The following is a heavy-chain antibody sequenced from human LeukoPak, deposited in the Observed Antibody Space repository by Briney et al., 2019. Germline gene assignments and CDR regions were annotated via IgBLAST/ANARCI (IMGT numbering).Heavy chain of an antibody. D-gene: IGHD3-3*01. CDR3: ARDHNEYDFWGGSYLGYFDF. CDR1: GGSISSYY. Sequence: SETLSLTCTVSGGSISSYYWGWIRQPAGKGLEWIGRVDTTGITNYNPSLKSRLTMSVDMSANHFSLRLSSVTAADTAVYYCARDHNEYDFWGGSYLGYFDFWGQGALVTVSS. CDR2: VDTTGIT. V-gene: IGHV4-4*07. J-gene: IGHJ4*02.